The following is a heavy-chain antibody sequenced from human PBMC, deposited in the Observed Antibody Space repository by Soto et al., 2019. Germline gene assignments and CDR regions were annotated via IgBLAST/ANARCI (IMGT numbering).Heavy chain of an antibody. CDR2: IWYDGSNK. V-gene: IGHV3-33*01. CDR3: ARPRVATAPPLDY. D-gene: IGHD5-12*01. CDR1: GFTFSSYG. Sequence: GGSLRLSCAASGFTFSSYGMHWVRQAPGKGLEWVAVIWYDGSNKYYADSVKGRFTISRDNSKNTLYLQMNSLRAEDTAVYYCARPRVATAPPLDYWGQGTLVTVSS. J-gene: IGHJ4*02.